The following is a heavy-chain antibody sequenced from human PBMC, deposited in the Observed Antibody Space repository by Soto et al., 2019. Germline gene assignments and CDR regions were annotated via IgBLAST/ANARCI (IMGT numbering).Heavy chain of an antibody. CDR2: ISSSSTYI. CDR1: GFQIRYFG. V-gene: IGHV3-21*01. CDR3: SRWNDDDFFYFYVLDF. J-gene: IGHJ6*02. Sequence: GRLQRDPSGVAGFQIRYFGVHRVRKKQGNGLECVSSISSSSTYIYYADSVKGRFTISRDNAKNSLYLRMNSLRADDTAVYFFSRWNDDDFFYFYVLDFWVQGTTVTVS. D-gene: IGHD1-1*01.